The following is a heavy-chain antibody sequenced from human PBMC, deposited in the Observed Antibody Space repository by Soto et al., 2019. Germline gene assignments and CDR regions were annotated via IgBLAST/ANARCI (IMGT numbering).Heavy chain of an antibody. D-gene: IGHD6-19*01. V-gene: IGHV3-30*18. CDR1: GFTFSSYG. J-gene: IGHJ4*02. Sequence: QVQLVESGGGVVQPGRSLRLSCAASGFTFSSYGMHWVRQAPGKGLEWVAVISYDGSNKYYADSVKGRFTISRDNSKNTLYLQMNSLRAEDTAVYYCAKPRPGYSSGWTPSFDYWSQGTLVTVSS. CDR2: ISYDGSNK. CDR3: AKPRPGYSSGWTPSFDY.